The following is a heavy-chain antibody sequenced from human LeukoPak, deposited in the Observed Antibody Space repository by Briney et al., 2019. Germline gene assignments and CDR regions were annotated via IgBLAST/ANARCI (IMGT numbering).Heavy chain of an antibody. Sequence: ASVKVSCKVSGYTLTELSMHWVRQAPGKGLEWMGGFDPEDGETIYAQKFQGRVTMTEDTSTDTAYMELSSLRSEDAAVYYCATVKYYDSSGYYFPRVWFDPWGPGTLVTVSS. CDR2: FDPEDGET. D-gene: IGHD3-22*01. CDR1: GYTLTELS. V-gene: IGHV1-24*01. J-gene: IGHJ5*02. CDR3: ATVKYYDSSGYYFPRVWFDP.